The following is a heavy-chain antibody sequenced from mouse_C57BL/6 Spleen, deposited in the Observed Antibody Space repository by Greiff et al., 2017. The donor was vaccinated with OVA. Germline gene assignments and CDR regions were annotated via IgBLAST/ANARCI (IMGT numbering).Heavy chain of an antibody. CDR2: FTMYSDAT. CDR1: YFAFMASA. D-gene: IGHD1-1*01. V-gene: IGHV1-49*01. J-gene: IGHJ1*03. CDR3: ARSYGSSYWYFDV. Sequence: SGADLVRPGSSVKLSCTASYFAFMASAMHWVKQRPGHGLEWIGSFTMYSDATEYSENFTGKATLTATTSSSTAYMELSSLTSEDSAVYYCARSYGSSYWYFDVWGTGTTVTVSS.